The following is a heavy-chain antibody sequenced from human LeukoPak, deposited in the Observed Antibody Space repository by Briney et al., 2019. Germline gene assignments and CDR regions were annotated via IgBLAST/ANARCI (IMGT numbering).Heavy chain of an antibody. J-gene: IGHJ4*02. D-gene: IGHD6-19*01. CDR3: AKDMGQQWLVFDY. V-gene: IGHV3-43*01. CDR1: GFTFDDYT. CDR2: ISWDGGST. Sequence: GGSLRLSCAASGFTFDDYTMHWVRQAPGKGLEWVSLISWDGGSTYYADSVKGRFTISRDNSKNSLYLQMNSLRTEDTALYYCAKDMGQQWLVFDYWGQGTLVTVSS.